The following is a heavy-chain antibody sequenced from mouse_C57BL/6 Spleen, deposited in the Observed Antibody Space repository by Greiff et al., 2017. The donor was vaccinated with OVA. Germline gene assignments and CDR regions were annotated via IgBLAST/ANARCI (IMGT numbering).Heavy chain of an antibody. V-gene: IGHV14-4*01. J-gene: IGHJ1*03. CDR3: TPIPNGSRGYWYFDV. D-gene: IGHD1-1*01. CDR1: GFNIKDDY. Sequence: VQLQQSGAELVRPGASVKLSCTASGFNIKDDYMHWVKQRPEQGLEWIGWIDPENGDTEYASTFQGKATITADTSSNTAYLQLSSLTSEDTAVYYCTPIPNGSRGYWYFDVWGTGTTVTVSS. CDR2: IDPENGDT.